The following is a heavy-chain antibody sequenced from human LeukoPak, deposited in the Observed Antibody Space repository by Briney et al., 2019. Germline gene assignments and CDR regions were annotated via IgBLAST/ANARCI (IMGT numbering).Heavy chain of an antibody. V-gene: IGHV1-8*01. J-gene: IGHJ4*02. CDR1: GYTFTSYD. CDR2: MNPNSGNT. CDR3: ARLGSYFIS. Sequence: ASVKVSCKTSGYTFTSYDVNWVRQATGQGLEWMGWMNPNSGNTGYAQKFQGRVTMTRNTSISTAYTELSSLRSEDTAVYYCARLGSYFISWGQGTLVTVSS. D-gene: IGHD1-26*01.